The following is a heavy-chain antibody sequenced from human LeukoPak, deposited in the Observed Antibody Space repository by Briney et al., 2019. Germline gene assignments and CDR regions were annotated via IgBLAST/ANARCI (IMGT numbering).Heavy chain of an antibody. J-gene: IGHJ2*01. V-gene: IGHV7-4-1*02. Sequence: ASVKVSCKASGYTFTSYAMNWVRQAPGQGLEWMGWINTNTGNPTYAQGFTGRFVFSLDTSVSTAYLQISSLKAEDTAVYYCARVRYFRDTAMVSVGYFDLWGRGTLVTVSS. D-gene: IGHD5-18*01. CDR3: ARVRYFRDTAMVSVGYFDL. CDR1: GYTFTSYA. CDR2: INTNTGNP.